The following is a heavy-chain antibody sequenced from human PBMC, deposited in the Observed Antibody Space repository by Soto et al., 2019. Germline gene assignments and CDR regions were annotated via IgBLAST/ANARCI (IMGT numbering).Heavy chain of an antibody. V-gene: IGHV3-23*01. CDR1: GFTFSSYA. CDR3: AKRLTDTGRGEAFDY. D-gene: IGHD5-18*01. Sequence: GGSLRHSCAASGFTFSSYAMSWVRQAPGKGLELVSAISGSGGSTYYADSVKGRFTISRDNSKNTLYLQMNSLRAEDTAVYDCAKRLTDTGRGEAFDYWGQGTLDIVSS. CDR2: ISGSGGST. J-gene: IGHJ4*02.